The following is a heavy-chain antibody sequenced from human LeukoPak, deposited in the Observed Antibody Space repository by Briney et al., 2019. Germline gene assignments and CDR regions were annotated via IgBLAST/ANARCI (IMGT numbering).Heavy chain of an antibody. J-gene: IGHJ4*02. CDR3: ARAGGSYWGVFDY. CDR1: GFTFSSYA. D-gene: IGHD1-26*01. Sequence: PGRSLRLSCAASGFTFSSYATHWVRQAPGKGLEWVAVISYDGGNKYYADSVKGRFTISRDNSKNTLYLQMNSLRAEDTAVYYCARAGGSYWGVFDYWGQGTLVTVSS. CDR2: ISYDGGNK. V-gene: IGHV3-30-3*01.